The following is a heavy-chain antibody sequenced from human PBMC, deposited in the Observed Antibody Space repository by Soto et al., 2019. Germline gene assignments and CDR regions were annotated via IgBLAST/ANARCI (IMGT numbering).Heavy chain of an antibody. CDR3: ARDLVVETAIRPPYYYDY. J-gene: IGHJ4*02. D-gene: IGHD2-21*02. V-gene: IGHV1-18*01. Sequence: ASVKVSCKASGYTFTSYGISWVRQAPGQGLEWMGWISAYNGNTNYAQKLQGRVTMTTDTSTSTAYMELRSLRSDDTAVYYCARDLVVETAIRPPYYYDYWSQGTLVTVSS. CDR2: ISAYNGNT. CDR1: GYTFTSYG.